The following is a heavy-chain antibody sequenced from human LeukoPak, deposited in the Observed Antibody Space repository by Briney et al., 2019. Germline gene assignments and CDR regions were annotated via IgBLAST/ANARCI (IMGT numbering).Heavy chain of an antibody. CDR3: ARDLTTDYYYYMDV. CDR2: ISAYNGNT. V-gene: IGHV1-18*01. Sequence: SVTVSYTSSVYTFTIYGIMGVRQAPGQEREGMGWISAYNGNTNYAHNLQGRVTITTNTSKRPVYMDLRSLISDDTAVYYCARDLTTDYYYYMDVWGKGTTVTVSS. D-gene: IGHD4/OR15-4a*01. J-gene: IGHJ6*03. CDR1: VYTFTIYG.